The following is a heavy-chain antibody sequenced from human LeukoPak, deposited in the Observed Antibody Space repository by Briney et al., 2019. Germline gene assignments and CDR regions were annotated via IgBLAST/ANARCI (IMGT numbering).Heavy chain of an antibody. CDR3: ARARESMATAGSFFDF. D-gene: IGHD6-13*01. V-gene: IGHV4-30-2*01. CDR2: IYHSGHT. J-gene: IGHJ4*02. CDR1: GDSISSGGYS. Sequence: PSQTLSLTCGVSGDSISSGGYSWSWIRQPPGNGLEWIGYIYHSGHTNYSPSLKSRVSISVDRSKNQFSLKLRSVTAADTAVYYCARARESMATAGSFFDFWGQGTLVTVSS.